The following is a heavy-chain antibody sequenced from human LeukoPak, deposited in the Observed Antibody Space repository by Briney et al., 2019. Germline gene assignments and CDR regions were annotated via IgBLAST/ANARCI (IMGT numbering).Heavy chain of an antibody. J-gene: IGHJ4*02. CDR2: IYHSGST. V-gene: IGHV4-4*02. CDR3: ARLYSSSWYDREYFDY. Sequence: SETLFLTCAVSGGSISSSNWWSWVRQPPGKGLEWIGEIYHSGSTNYNPSLKSRVTISVDKSKNQFSLKLSSVTAADTAVYYCARLYSSSWYDREYFDYWGQGTLVTVSS. CDR1: GGSISSSNW. D-gene: IGHD6-13*01.